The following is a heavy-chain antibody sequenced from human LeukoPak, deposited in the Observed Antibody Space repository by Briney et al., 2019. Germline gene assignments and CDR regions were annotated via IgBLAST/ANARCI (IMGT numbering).Heavy chain of an antibody. CDR1: GGTFSSYA. D-gene: IGHD4-23*01. J-gene: IGHJ5*02. CDR2: IIPIFGTA. CDR3: ARDWEFSENYGGNSRRARWFDP. V-gene: IGHV1-69*05. Sequence: ASVKVSCKASGGTFSSYAISWVRQAPGQGLEWMVGIIPIFGTANYAQKFQGRVTITTDESTSTAYMELSSLRSEDTAVYYCARDWEFSENYGGNSRRARWFDPWGQGTLVTVSS.